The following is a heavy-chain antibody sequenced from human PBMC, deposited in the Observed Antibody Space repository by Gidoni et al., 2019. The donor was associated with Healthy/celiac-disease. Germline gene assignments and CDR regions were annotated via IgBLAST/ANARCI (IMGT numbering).Heavy chain of an antibody. CDR1: GFTVNSNY. CDR2: IYSGGSK. CDR3: ARGYQLGFYYMDV. Sequence: EVQLVESGGGLIQPGGSLRLSCTASGFTVNSNYMSWVRQAPGKGRQWVSVIYSGGSKYYADSVKGRFTISRDNSKNTLYLQMNSLRAEDTAVYYCARGYQLGFYYMDVWGKGTTVTVSS. V-gene: IGHV3-53*01. J-gene: IGHJ6*03. D-gene: IGHD2-2*01.